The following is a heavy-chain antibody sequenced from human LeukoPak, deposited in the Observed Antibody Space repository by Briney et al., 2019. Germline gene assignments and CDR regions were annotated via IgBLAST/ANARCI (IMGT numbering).Heavy chain of an antibody. CDR1: GGSYSGYS. CDR2: INLSGST. J-gene: IGHJ3*02. Sequence: SETLSLTCAVYGGSYSGYSWIWIRQPPGKGLEWIGEINLSGSTNYNPSLKSRVTISVDTSKNQFSLKLSSVTAADTAVYYCARVGGSSSWYMRAFDIWRQGTMVTVSS. D-gene: IGHD6-13*01. CDR3: ARVGGSSSWYMRAFDI. V-gene: IGHV4-34*01.